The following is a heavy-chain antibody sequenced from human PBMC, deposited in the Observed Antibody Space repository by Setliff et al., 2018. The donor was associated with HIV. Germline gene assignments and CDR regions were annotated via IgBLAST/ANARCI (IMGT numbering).Heavy chain of an antibody. Sequence: ASVKVSCKASGYTFSTYGISWVRQAPGQGLEWMCWITPYNNNTQYTQQLQGRVTMTTDTYTITAYMDLRSLRSDDTAVYYCARLIKHYDFWSGYYGAYYYYMDVWGTGTTVTVSS. CDR3: ARLIKHYDFWSGYYGAYYYYMDV. CDR2: ITPYNNNT. J-gene: IGHJ6*03. D-gene: IGHD3-3*01. CDR1: GYTFSTYG. V-gene: IGHV1-18*01.